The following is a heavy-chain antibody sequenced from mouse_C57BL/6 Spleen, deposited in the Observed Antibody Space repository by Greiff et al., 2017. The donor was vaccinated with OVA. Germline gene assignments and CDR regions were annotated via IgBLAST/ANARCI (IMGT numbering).Heavy chain of an antibody. Sequence: QVQLQQSGPELVKPGASVKISCKASGYTFTSYWMHWVKQRPGQGLEWIGMIHPNSGSTNYNEKFKSKATLTVDKSSSTAYMQLSSLTSEDSAVYYCARGGGSSQYYYAMDYWGQGTSVTVSS. J-gene: IGHJ4*01. CDR1: GYTFTSYW. CDR2: IHPNSGST. CDR3: ARGGGSSQYYYAMDY. D-gene: IGHD1-1*01. V-gene: IGHV1-64*01.